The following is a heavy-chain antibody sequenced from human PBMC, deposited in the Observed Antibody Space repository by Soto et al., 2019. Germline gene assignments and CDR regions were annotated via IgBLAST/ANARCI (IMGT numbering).Heavy chain of an antibody. CDR2: FNPNSGDA. CDR3: AREASAVISLDY. D-gene: IGHD6-19*01. V-gene: IGHV1-2*02. J-gene: IGHJ4*02. Sequence: ASVKVSCKASGYSFTAYSMHWVRQAPGQGLGWMGWFNPNSGDAIYAQKFQGRVTLTRDTSISTAYLELTGLRSDDTAVYYCAREASAVISLDYWGQGTLVTVSS. CDR1: GYSFTAYS.